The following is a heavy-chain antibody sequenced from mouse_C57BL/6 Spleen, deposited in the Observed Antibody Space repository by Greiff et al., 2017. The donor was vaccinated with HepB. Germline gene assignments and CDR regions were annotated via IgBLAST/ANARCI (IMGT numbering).Heavy chain of an antibody. CDR1: GYTFTSYW. Sequence: QVQLQQPGAELVMPGASVKLSCKASGYTFTSYWMHWVKQSPGQGLEWIGEIDPSDSYTNYNQKFKGKSTLTVDKSSSTAYMQLSSLTSEDSAVYYCARLGTTVVATDYWGQGTTLTVSS. J-gene: IGHJ2*01. CDR3: ARLGTTVVATDY. CDR2: IDPSDSYT. D-gene: IGHD1-1*01. V-gene: IGHV1-69*01.